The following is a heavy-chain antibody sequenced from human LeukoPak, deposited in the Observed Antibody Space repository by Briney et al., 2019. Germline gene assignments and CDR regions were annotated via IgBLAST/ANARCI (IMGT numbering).Heavy chain of an antibody. Sequence: GSSVKVSCKASGGTFSSYAISWVRQAPGQGLEWMGGIIPIFGTANYAQKFQGRVTITADESTSTAYMELSSLRSEDTAVYYCARPGAVRGVIIKAGDAFDIWGQGTMVTVSS. V-gene: IGHV1-69*01. CDR3: ARPGAVRGVIIKAGDAFDI. J-gene: IGHJ3*02. CDR2: IIPIFGTA. CDR1: GGTFSSYA. D-gene: IGHD3-10*01.